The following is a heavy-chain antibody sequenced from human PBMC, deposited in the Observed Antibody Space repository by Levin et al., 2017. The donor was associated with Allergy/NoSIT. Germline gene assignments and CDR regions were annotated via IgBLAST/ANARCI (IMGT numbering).Heavy chain of an antibody. D-gene: IGHD5-18*01. V-gene: IGHV3-53*01. CDR1: GFAVSDNY. Sequence: GGSLRLSCAASGFAVSDNYMSWVRQAPGKGLEWVSIIYNDGRTYYTDSVKGRFTISKDTSENRLYLQMNSLRAEDTAVYYCARDTGMAIHDYRGQGTLVTVSS. CDR2: IYNDGRT. J-gene: IGHJ4*02. CDR3: ARDTGMAIHDY.